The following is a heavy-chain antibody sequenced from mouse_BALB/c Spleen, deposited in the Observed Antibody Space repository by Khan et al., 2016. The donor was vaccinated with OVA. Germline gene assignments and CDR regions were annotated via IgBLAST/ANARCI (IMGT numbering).Heavy chain of an antibody. D-gene: IGHD1-1*01. CDR2: IGPGSGNT. J-gene: IGHJ4*01. Sequence: DLVKPGASVMLSCKASGYTFTSYWINWIKQRPGQGLEWVGHIGPGSGNTYYNEIFKGKATLTADTSSSTVYIHLSSLSSEDSAVYFLARSNKIGSSICAIDYWGRATAVPVSS. CDR1: GYTFTSYW. CDR3: ARSNKIGSSICAIDY. V-gene: IGHV1S41*01.